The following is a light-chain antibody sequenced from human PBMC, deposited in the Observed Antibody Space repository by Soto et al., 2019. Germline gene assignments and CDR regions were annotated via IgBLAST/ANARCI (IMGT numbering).Light chain of an antibody. Sequence: QSVLTQPPSVSGAPGQRVTISCTGSSSDIGAGYDVHWYQQLPGTAPKLLTYGNNNRPSGVPDRFSASKSGTSASLDITGLQAEDEADYYCQSYDGSLCGLGVFGTGTKVTVL. J-gene: IGLJ1*01. CDR2: GNN. CDR3: QSYDGSLCGLGV. CDR1: SSDIGAGYD. V-gene: IGLV1-40*01.